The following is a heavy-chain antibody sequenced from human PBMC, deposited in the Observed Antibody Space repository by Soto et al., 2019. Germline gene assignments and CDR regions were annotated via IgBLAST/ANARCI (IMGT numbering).Heavy chain of an antibody. D-gene: IGHD3-3*01. J-gene: IGHJ6*03. Sequence: TGGSLRLSCAASGFTFSSYWMSWVRQAPGKGLEWVANIKQDGSEKYYVDSVKGRFTISRDNAKNSLYLQMNSLRAEDTAVYYCARVHYDFWSGHTYYYYMDVWGKGTTVTVSS. CDR1: GFTFSSYW. CDR2: IKQDGSEK. V-gene: IGHV3-7*01. CDR3: ARVHYDFWSGHTYYYYMDV.